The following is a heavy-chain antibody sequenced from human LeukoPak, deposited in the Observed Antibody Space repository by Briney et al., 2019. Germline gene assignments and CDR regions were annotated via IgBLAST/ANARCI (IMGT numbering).Heavy chain of an antibody. D-gene: IGHD2-15*01. CDR2: IYHSGST. V-gene: IGHV4-34*01. Sequence: SETLSLTCTVSGGSISGYYWSWVRQPPGKGLEWIGEIYHSGSTNYNPSLKSRVTISVDKSKNQFSLKLSSVTAADTAVYYCAREVVAPLRYFDYWGQGTLVTVSS. J-gene: IGHJ4*02. CDR1: GGSISGYY. CDR3: AREVVAPLRYFDY.